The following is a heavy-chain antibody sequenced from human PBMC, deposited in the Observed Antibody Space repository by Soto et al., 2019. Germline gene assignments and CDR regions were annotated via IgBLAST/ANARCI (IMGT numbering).Heavy chain of an antibody. CDR2: ISGNGEII. CDR3: ARVLDYDYVWATSPLNXFDS. J-gene: IGHJ5*01. D-gene: IGHD3-16*01. CDR1: GFTFSDYY. V-gene: IGHV3-11*01. Sequence: PGGSLRLACAASGFTFSDYYIHWIRRAPGKGLEWISYISGNGEIIQYAASARGRFTISRDNAENSVYLEMDSLRAEDTALYYCARVLDYDYVWATSPLNXFDSWRQGTLVTVSS.